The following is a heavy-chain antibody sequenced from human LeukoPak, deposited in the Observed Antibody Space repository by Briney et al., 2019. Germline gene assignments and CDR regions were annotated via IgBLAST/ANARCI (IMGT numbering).Heavy chain of an antibody. CDR2: IYYSGST. D-gene: IGHD3-10*01. J-gene: IGHJ4*02. CDR3: ARFSSLWFGEPYY. Sequence: PSETLSLTCTVSGGSISSYYWSWIRQSPGKGLEWIGYIYYSGSTNYNPSFKSRVAIEIGTSKKQFSLKLSSVTAADTAVYYCARFSSLWFGEPYYWGQGTLVTVSS. V-gene: IGHV4-59*01. CDR1: GGSISSYY.